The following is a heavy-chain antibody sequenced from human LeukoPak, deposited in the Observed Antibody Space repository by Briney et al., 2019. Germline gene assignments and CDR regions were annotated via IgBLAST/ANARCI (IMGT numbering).Heavy chain of an antibody. J-gene: IGHJ4*02. V-gene: IGHV3-7*01. CDR3: ARGTSGSYDY. CDR1: GFTFSSYW. D-gene: IGHD3-10*01. CDR2: INGDGSEK. Sequence: PGGSLRLSCAASGFTFSSYWMSWARQAPGKGLEWVAIINGDGSEKLYVDSVKGRFTISRDNAENSLYLQTNSLRAEDTAVCYCARGTSGSYDYWGQGTLVTVSS.